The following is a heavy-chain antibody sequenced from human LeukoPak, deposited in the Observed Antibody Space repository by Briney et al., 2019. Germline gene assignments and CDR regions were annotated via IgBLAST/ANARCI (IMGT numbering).Heavy chain of an antibody. D-gene: IGHD4-17*01. CDR2: MYSGGNT. V-gene: IGHV3-66*01. J-gene: IGHJ4*02. Sequence: GSLRLSCIASGFTVSSNYMSWVRQAPGKGLEWVSVMYSGGNTYYADSVKGRFTISRDNSKRALYLQMNRLRAEDTAVYYCARDSTETTLDYWGQGTLVTVSS. CDR1: GFTVSSNY. CDR3: ARDSTETTLDY.